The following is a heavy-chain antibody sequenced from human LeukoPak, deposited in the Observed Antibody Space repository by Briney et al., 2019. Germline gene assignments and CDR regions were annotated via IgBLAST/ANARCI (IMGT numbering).Heavy chain of an antibody. CDR2: ITSHNNI. D-gene: IGHD1-26*01. J-gene: IGHJ3*01. CDR1: GFTFSSYW. CDR3: ARERGPHRWELHV. Sequence: PGRSLRLSCAASGFTFSSYWMSWVRQAPGKGLEWVSTITSHNNIYYADSVKGRFTISRDNAENSLYLQMNSLRAEDTAVYYCARERGPHRWELHVWGQGTMVTVSS. V-gene: IGHV3-21*01.